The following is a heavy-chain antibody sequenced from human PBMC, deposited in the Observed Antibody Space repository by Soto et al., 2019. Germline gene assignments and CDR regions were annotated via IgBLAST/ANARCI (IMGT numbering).Heavy chain of an antibody. V-gene: IGHV2-26*01. CDR1: GFSLSNARIG. Sequence: QVTLKESGPVLVKPTETLTLTCTVSGFSLSNARIGVSWIRQPPGKALEWLAHIFSNDEKTYSTSLKSRLTIYKDTAKRQVVLSRINMDTVDTATYYCARSPVYESSGPYFDSWGQGTLVTVSS. CDR2: IFSNDEK. D-gene: IGHD3-22*01. J-gene: IGHJ4*02. CDR3: ARSPVYESSGPYFDS.